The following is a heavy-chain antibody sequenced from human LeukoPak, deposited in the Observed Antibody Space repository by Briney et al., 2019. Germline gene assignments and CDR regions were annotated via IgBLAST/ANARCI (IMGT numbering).Heavy chain of an antibody. Sequence: GGSLRLSCAASGFTFSSYWMSWVRQAPGKGLEWVAGIWYDGSNKYYAESVNGRFTISRDNSKNTLYLQMNSLRAEDTAVYYCARSIAAPIEHFDYWGQGTLVTVSS. CDR2: IWYDGSNK. V-gene: IGHV3-33*08. D-gene: IGHD6-6*01. CDR3: ARSIAAPIEHFDY. CDR1: GFTFSSYW. J-gene: IGHJ4*02.